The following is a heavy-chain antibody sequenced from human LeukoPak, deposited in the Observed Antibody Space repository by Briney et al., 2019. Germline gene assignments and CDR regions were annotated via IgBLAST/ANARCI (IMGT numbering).Heavy chain of an antibody. J-gene: IGHJ4*02. Sequence: GGSLRLSCAASGFIFSSYWMHWVRHAPGKGLAWVSRINTDGSSTSYADSVKGRFTISRDNAKNSLYLQMNSLRAEDTAVYYCARELSAGGVVPVAMDFDYWGQGTLVTVSS. V-gene: IGHV3-74*01. CDR2: INTDGSST. CDR1: GFIFSSYW. D-gene: IGHD2-2*01. CDR3: ARELSAGGVVPVAMDFDY.